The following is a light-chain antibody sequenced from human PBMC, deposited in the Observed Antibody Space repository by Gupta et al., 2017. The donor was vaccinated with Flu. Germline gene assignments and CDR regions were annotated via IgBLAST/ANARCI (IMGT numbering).Light chain of an antibody. J-gene: IGKJ2*01. CDR1: QSIGSQ. CDR3: LQYNGYFLYT. CDR2: KAS. V-gene: IGKV1-5*03. Sequence: DLQMTQSPSTLSASVGDTVTIPCRASQSIGSQLAWYQHKPGKAPKLLIYKASSLESGVPSRFSGSGSGTEFTLTISSLQPEDFATYYCLQYNGYFLYTFGQGTKL.